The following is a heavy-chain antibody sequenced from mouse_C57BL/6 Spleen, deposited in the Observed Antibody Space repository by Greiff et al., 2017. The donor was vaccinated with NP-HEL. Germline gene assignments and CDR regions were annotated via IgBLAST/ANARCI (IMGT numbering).Heavy chain of an antibody. J-gene: IGHJ2*01. CDR2: IYPGSGNT. D-gene: IGHD1-1*01. CDR3: ARGITTVVRGY. Sequence: VQLQQSGPELVKPGASVKISCKASGYSFTSYYIHWVKQRPGQGLEWIGWIYPGSGNTKYNEKFKGKATLTADTSSSTAYMQLSSLTSEDSAVYYCARGITTVVRGYWGQGTTLTVSS. CDR1: GYSFTSYY. V-gene: IGHV1-66*01.